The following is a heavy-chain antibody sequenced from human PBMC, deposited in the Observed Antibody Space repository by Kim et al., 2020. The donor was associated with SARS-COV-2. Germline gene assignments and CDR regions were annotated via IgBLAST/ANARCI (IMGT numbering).Heavy chain of an antibody. D-gene: IGHD3-10*01. CDR1: GGTFSSYA. V-gene: IGHV1-69*06. CDR2: IIPIFGTA. J-gene: IGHJ5*02. Sequence: SVKVSCKASGGTFSSYAISWVRQAPGQGLEWMGGIIPIFGTANYAQKFQGRVTITADKSTSTAYMELSSLRSEDTAVYYCARDSPPIYGSGSYYRSNWFDPWGQGTLVTGSS. CDR3: ARDSPPIYGSGSYYRSNWFDP.